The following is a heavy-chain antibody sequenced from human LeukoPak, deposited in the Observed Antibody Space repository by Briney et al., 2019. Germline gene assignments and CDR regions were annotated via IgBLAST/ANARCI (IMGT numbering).Heavy chain of an antibody. CDR2: IYYSGST. CDR1: GGSFSGYY. D-gene: IGHD3-22*01. CDR3: ARVTSSGYYDYYYMDV. Sequence: SETLSLTCAVYGGSFSGYYWNWIRQAPGKGLEWIGYIYYSGSTNYNPSLKSRVTISVDTSKNQFSLKLSSVTAADTAVYYCARVTSSGYYDYYYMDVWGKGTTVTISS. V-gene: IGHV4-59*01. J-gene: IGHJ6*03.